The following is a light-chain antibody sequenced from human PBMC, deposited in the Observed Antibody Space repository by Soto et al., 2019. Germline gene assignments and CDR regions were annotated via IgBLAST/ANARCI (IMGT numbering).Light chain of an antibody. V-gene: IGLV2-8*01. CDR3: SSYAGSNNLGV. Sequence: QSALTQPPSASGSPGQSVTISCTGTSSXVGGYNYVSWYQQHPGKAPKLMIYEVSKRPSGVPDRFSGSKSGNTASLTVSGXXAXXXXXXYCSSYAGSNNLGVFGTGTKLTVL. CDR2: EVS. CDR1: SSXVGGYNY. J-gene: IGLJ1*01.